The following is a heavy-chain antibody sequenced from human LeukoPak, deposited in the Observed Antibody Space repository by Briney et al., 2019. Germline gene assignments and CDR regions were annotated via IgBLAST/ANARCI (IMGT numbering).Heavy chain of an antibody. CDR2: INPNSGGT. V-gene: IGHV1-2*02. CDR3: ARDASGVAAAGNNFDY. Sequence: ASVKVSCTASGYTFTGYYMHWVRQAPGQGLEWMGWINPNSGGTNYAQKFQGRVAMTRDTSISTAYMELSRLRSDDTAVYYCARDASGVAAAGNNFDYWGQGTLVTVSS. D-gene: IGHD6-13*01. J-gene: IGHJ4*02. CDR1: GYTFTGYY.